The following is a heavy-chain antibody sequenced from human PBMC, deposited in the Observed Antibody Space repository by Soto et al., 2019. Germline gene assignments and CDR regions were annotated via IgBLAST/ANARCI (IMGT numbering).Heavy chain of an antibody. Sequence: GASVKVSCKASGYTFTSYDINWVRQATGQGLEWMGWMNPNSGNTGYAQKFQGRVTMTRNTSISTAYMELSSLRSEDTAVYYCARGLVPAAIFVDYYYYYMDVWGKGTTVTVSS. D-gene: IGHD2-2*01. J-gene: IGHJ6*03. V-gene: IGHV1-8*01. CDR3: ARGLVPAAIFVDYYYYYMDV. CDR2: MNPNSGNT. CDR1: GYTFTSYD.